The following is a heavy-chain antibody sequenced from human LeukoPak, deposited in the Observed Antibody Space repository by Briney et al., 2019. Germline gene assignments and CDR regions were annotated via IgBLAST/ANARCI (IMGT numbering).Heavy chain of an antibody. CDR2: INHGGST. CDR1: GGSFNSYF. V-gene: IGHV4-34*01. CDR3: ARGRRIAAAGTGDY. Sequence: SETLSLTCADYGGSFNSYFWYWIRQPPGKGLEWIGEINHGGSTNYNPSLKSRATISVDSSKNHFSLKLTSVTAADTAVYYCARGRRIAAAGTGDYWGQGTLVTVSS. J-gene: IGHJ4*02. D-gene: IGHD6-13*01.